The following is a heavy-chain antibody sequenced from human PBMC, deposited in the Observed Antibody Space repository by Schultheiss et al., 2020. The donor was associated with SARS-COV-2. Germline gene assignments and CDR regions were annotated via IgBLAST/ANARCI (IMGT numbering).Heavy chain of an antibody. CDR2: ISGSGGST. D-gene: IGHD5-18*01. CDR1: GFTFSTYA. J-gene: IGHJ4*02. V-gene: IGHV3-23*01. CDR3: AKGGYTHSREGLDY. Sequence: GGSLRLSCAASGFTFSTYAMSWVRQAPGKGLEWVSVISGSGGSTYYADSVKGRFTISRDNSKNTLYLQMNSLRAEDTAVYYCAKGGYTHSREGLDYWGQGTLVTVSS.